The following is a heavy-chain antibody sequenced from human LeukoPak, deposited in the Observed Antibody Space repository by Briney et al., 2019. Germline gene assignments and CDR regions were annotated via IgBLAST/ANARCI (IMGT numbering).Heavy chain of an antibody. Sequence: AASVKVSCKASGYTFISYVIHWVRQAPGQRLEWMGWINAGNGNTKYSQKFQGRVTITRDTSATTAYMDLRSLRSEDTAVYFCVRHERDFEYWGQGTLVTVSS. D-gene: IGHD1-1*01. J-gene: IGHJ4*02. CDR2: INAGNGNT. CDR3: VRHERDFEY. CDR1: GYTFISYV. V-gene: IGHV1-3*01.